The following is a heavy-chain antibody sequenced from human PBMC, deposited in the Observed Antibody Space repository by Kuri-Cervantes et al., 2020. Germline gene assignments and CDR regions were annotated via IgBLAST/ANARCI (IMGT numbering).Heavy chain of an antibody. Sequence: GESLKISCAASGFTFSSYSMNWVRQAPGKGLEWVSYISSSSSTIYYADSVKGRFTISRDNAKNSLYLQMNNLRDEDTAVYYCARDPETGTEPYYGMDVWGQGTTVTVSS. D-gene: IGHD1-7*01. CDR3: ARDPETGTEPYYGMDV. J-gene: IGHJ6*02. V-gene: IGHV3-48*02. CDR2: ISSSSSTI. CDR1: GFTFSSYS.